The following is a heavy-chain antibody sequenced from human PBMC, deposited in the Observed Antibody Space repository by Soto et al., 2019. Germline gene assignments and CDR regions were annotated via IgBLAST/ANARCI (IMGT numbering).Heavy chain of an antibody. CDR2: ISGGFP. CDR1: GFTFSSYA. V-gene: IGHV3-23*01. Sequence: PGGSLRLSCAASGFTFSSYAMSWVRQAPGKGLEWVSAISGGFPYYADSVKGRFSISRDSSKNTLNLQMNSLRAEDTAVYYCAKASSGGLDAFDIWGQGTVVTVSS. J-gene: IGHJ3*02. CDR3: AKASSGGLDAFDI. D-gene: IGHD3-16*01.